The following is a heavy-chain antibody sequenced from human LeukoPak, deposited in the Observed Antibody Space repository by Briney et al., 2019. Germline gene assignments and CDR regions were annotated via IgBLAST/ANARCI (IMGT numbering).Heavy chain of an antibody. D-gene: IGHD3-22*01. CDR3: ASGYYYDSSGYLD. V-gene: IGHV4-61*02. CDR2: IYTSGST. J-gene: IGHJ4*02. CDR1: GGSISSGSYY. Sequence: MTSETLSLTCTVSGGSISSGSYYWSWIRQPAGKGLEWIGRIYTSGSTNYNPSLKSRVTISVDTSKNQFSLKLSPVTAADTAVYYCASGYYYDSSGYLDWGQGTLVTVSS.